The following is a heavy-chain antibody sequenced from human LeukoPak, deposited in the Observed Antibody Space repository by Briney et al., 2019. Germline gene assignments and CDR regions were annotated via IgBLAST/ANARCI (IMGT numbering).Heavy chain of an antibody. CDR2: IKGDGSST. D-gene: IGHD3/OR15-3a*01. CDR1: GFTFSNCW. V-gene: IGHV3-74*01. CDR3: ARDLDWNHRSYMGV. Sequence: GGSLRLSCAASGFTFSNCWMHWVRQAPGKGLVWVSRIKGDGSSTTYADSEKGRFTISRDNAKNTLYLQMNSLRADDTAVYYCARDLDWNHRSYMGVWGKGTTVTVSS. J-gene: IGHJ6*03.